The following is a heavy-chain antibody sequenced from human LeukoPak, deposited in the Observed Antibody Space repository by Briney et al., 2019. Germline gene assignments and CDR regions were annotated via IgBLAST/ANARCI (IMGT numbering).Heavy chain of an antibody. J-gene: IGHJ4*02. CDR3: AKDSPGPLGVDY. V-gene: IGHV3-53*01. D-gene: IGHD3-10*01. CDR1: GFTVSSNS. CDR2: IYSGGST. Sequence: GGSLRLSCTVSGFTVSSNSMSWVRQAPGKGLEWVSFIYSGGSTQYSDSVKGRFTISRDNSKNTLYLQMNSLRADDTAVYYCAKDSPGPLGVDYWGQGTLVTVSS.